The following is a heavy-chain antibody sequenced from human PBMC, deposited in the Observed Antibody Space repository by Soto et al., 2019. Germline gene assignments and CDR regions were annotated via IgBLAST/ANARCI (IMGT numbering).Heavy chain of an antibody. Sequence: ETLSLTCTVSGGSISSYYWSWIRQPPGKGLEWIGYIYYSGSTNYNPSLKSRVTISVDTSKNQFSLKLSSVTAADTAVYYCARFYRSPWFDSWGKGTLVTVSS. CDR3: ARFYRSPWFDS. J-gene: IGHJ5*01. CDR1: GGSISSYY. CDR2: IYYSGST. V-gene: IGHV4-59*01. D-gene: IGHD4-4*01.